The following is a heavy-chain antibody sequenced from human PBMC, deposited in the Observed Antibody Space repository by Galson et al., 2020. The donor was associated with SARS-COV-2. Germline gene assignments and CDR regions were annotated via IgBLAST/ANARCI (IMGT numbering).Heavy chain of an antibody. CDR1: GGSLSGHY. CDR3: ARACRDGSSWYTGYYYYYMDV. D-gene: IGHD6-13*01. Sequence: SETLSLTCAVSGGSLSGHYWSWIRQPPGKGLEWIGEINHSGSPNFNPSLKSRVTISVDTSKNQFSLRPTSVTAADAAVYYCARACRDGSSWYTGYYYYYMDVWGKGTTVTVSS. CDR2: INHSGSP. J-gene: IGHJ6*03. V-gene: IGHV4-34*01.